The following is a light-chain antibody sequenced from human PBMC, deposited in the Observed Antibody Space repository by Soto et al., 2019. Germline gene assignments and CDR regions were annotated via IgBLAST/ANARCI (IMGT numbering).Light chain of an antibody. CDR3: QQRSNWPPFT. V-gene: IGKV3-11*01. CDR1: QSVSSY. Sequence: EIVLTQSPGTLSLSPGARATLSCRASQSVSSYLAWYQQKPGQAPRLLIYDASNRATGIPARFSGSGSGTDFTLTISSLEPEDFAVYYCQQRSNWPPFTFGPGTKVDIK. J-gene: IGKJ3*01. CDR2: DAS.